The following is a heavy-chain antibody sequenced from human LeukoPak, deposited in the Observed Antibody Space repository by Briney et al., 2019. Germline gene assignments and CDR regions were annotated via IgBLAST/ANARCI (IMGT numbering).Heavy chain of an antibody. CDR3: ARERGDNYYDSSGYSPEAFDI. V-gene: IGHV3-20*04. CDR1: GFTFDDYG. J-gene: IGHJ3*02. Sequence: GGSLRLSCAASGFTFDDYGMSWVRQAPGKGLEWVSGINWNGGSTGYADSVKGRFTISRDNAKNSLYLQMNSLRAEDTALYYCARERGDNYYDSSGYSPEAFDIWGQGTMVTVSS. D-gene: IGHD3-22*01. CDR2: INWNGGST.